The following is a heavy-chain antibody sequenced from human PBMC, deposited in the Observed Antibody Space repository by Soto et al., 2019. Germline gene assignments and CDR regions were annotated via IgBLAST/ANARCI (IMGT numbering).Heavy chain of an antibody. D-gene: IGHD6-13*01. J-gene: IGHJ4*02. CDR2: IYYSGNT. CDR3: ARYRREAVAGYTLDN. CDR1: GGSISSGYYY. Sequence: SETLSLTCSVSGGSISSGYYYWSWIRQPPGKGLEWIGNIYYSGNTYYNPSLKSRVTISEDTSKSQFSLKVNSMTAADTAVYYCARYRREAVAGYTLDNWGQGILVPVSS. V-gene: IGHV4-30-4*02.